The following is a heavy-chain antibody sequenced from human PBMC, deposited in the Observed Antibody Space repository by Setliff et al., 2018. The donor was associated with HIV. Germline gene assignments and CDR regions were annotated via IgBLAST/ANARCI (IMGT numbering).Heavy chain of an antibody. CDR2: IHPNSGGT. Sequence: ASVKVSCKASGYTFTDYYMHWVRQAPGQGLEWMGWIHPNSGGTNYAQKYQGRVTMTRDTSIRTVYMELSRLRSDDTAVYYCAREIDNYDDSGRAYWGQGTQVTVSS. V-gene: IGHV1-2*02. CDR3: AREIDNYDDSGRAY. CDR1: GYTFTDYY. J-gene: IGHJ4*02. D-gene: IGHD3-22*01.